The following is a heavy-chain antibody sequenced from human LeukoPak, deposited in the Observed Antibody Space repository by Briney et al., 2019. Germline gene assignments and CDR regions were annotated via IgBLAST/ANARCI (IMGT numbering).Heavy chain of an antibody. J-gene: IGHJ4*02. CDR3: AKLDYGDYTYYFDY. CDR2: IYYSGST. CDR1: GGSISSYY. Sequence: SETLSLTCTVSGGSISSYYWSWIRQPPGKGLEWIGYIYYSGSTNYNPSLKSRVTISVDTSKNQFSLKLSSVTAADTAVYYCAKLDYGDYTYYFDYWGQGTLVTVSS. V-gene: IGHV4-59*01. D-gene: IGHD4-17*01.